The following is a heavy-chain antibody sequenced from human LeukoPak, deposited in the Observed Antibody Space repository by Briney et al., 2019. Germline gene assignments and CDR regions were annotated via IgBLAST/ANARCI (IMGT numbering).Heavy chain of an antibody. CDR1: GFTFSSYG. Sequence: GRSLRLSCAASGFTFSSYGMHWVRQAPGKGLEWVAVIWYDGSNKYYADSVRGRFTISRDNSKNTLYLQMNSLRAEDTAVYYCARDDHQWLRFVFDAFDIWGQGTMVTVSS. CDR3: ARDDHQWLRFVFDAFDI. J-gene: IGHJ3*02. CDR2: IWYDGSNK. V-gene: IGHV3-33*01. D-gene: IGHD5-12*01.